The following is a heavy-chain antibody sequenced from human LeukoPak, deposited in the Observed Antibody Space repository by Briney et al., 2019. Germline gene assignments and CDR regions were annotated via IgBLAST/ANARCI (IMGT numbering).Heavy chain of an antibody. V-gene: IGHV6-1*01. Sequence: SQTLSLTCAISGDSVSSNSAAWNWIRQSPSRGLEWLGRTYYRSKWYNDYAVSVKSRITMNPDTSKNHFSLQLNSVTPEGTAVYYCARSPPLYDSSGYYHEGAFDIWGQGTMVTVSS. D-gene: IGHD3-22*01. J-gene: IGHJ3*02. CDR2: TYYRSKWYN. CDR3: ARSPPLYDSSGYYHEGAFDI. CDR1: GDSVSSNSAA.